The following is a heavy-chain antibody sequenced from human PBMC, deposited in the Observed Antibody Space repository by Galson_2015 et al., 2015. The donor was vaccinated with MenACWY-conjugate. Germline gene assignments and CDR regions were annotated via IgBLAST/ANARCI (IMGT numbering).Heavy chain of an antibody. V-gene: IGHV3-15*01. CDR2: IQSRTATT. CDR1: GFTFSNVW. J-gene: IGHJ3*02. CDR3: TRPDFWSGRDAFDI. D-gene: IGHD3-3*01. Sequence: SLRLSCAASGFTFSNVWLSWVRQAPEKGLEWVGRIQSRTATTDYAAPVKGRFTISRDDSKSIAYLQMNSLKTEDTAVYYCTRPDFWSGRDAFDIWGQGTMVTVSS.